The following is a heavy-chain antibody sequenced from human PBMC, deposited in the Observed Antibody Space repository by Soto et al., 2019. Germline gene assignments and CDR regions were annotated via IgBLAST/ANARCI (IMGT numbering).Heavy chain of an antibody. V-gene: IGHV3-30*18. CDR2: ISYDGSNK. CDR3: AKGISVMSWLVPYFDY. Sequence: GGSLRLSCAASGFTFSSYGMHWVRQAPGKGLEWVAVISYDGSNKYYADSVKGRFTISRDNSKNTLYLQMNSLRAEDTAVYYCAKGISVMSWLVPYFDYWGQGTLVTVSS. CDR1: GFTFSSYG. J-gene: IGHJ4*02. D-gene: IGHD6-19*01.